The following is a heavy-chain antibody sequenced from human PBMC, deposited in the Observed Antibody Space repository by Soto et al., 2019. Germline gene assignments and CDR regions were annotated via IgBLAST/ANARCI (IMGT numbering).Heavy chain of an antibody. Sequence: PGGSLRLSCAASGFTFSSYAMNWVRQAPGKGLEWVSAISASGGSTYYPDSVKGRSTISRDNSKNTLHLQMSSLRAEDTAVYYCAKAGAYSYFDYWGQGALVTVSS. V-gene: IGHV3-23*01. J-gene: IGHJ4*02. CDR2: ISASGGST. D-gene: IGHD2-21*01. CDR1: GFTFSSYA. CDR3: AKAGAYSYFDY.